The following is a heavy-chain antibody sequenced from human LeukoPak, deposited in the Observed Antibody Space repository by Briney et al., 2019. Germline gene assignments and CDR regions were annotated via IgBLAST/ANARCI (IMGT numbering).Heavy chain of an antibody. CDR2: MNPNSGNT. V-gene: IGHV1-8*03. Sequence: ASVKVSCKASGYTFTSYDINWVRQATGQGLEWMGWMNPNSGNTGYAQKFQGRVTITRNTSISTAYMELSSLRSDDTAVYYCARGREATAMAYYWGQGTLVTVSS. CDR3: ARGREATAMAYY. J-gene: IGHJ4*02. CDR1: GYTFTSYD. D-gene: IGHD5-18*01.